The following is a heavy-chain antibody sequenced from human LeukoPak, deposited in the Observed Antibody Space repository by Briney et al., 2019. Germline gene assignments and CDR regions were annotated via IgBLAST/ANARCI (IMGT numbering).Heavy chain of an antibody. J-gene: IGHJ4*02. CDR3: TRDGTHYYDSSGYSGYFDY. D-gene: IGHD3-22*01. CDR2: ISAYNGNT. Sequence: GASVKVSCKASGYTFTSYGISWVRQAPGQGLEWMGWISAYNGNTNYAQKLQGRVTMTTDTSTSTAYMELRSLRSEDTAVYYCTRDGTHYYDSSGYSGYFDYWGQGTLVTVSS. CDR1: GYTFTSYG. V-gene: IGHV1-18*01.